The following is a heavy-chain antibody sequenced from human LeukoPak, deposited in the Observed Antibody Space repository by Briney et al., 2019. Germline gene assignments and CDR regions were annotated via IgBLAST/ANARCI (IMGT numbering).Heavy chain of an antibody. J-gene: IGHJ5*02. CDR1: GYTFTSYG. CDR2: ISAYSGNT. Sequence: ASVKVSCKASGYTFTSYGISWVRQAPGQGLEWMGWISAYSGNTNYAQKLQGRVTMTTDTSTSTDYMELRSLRSDDTAVYYCARVGDHYYGSGSYYFDWFDPWGQGTLVTVSS. D-gene: IGHD3-10*01. V-gene: IGHV1-18*01. CDR3: ARVGDHYYGSGSYYFDWFDP.